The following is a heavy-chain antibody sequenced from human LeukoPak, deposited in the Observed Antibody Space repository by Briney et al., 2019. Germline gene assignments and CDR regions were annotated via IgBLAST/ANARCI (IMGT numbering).Heavy chain of an antibody. V-gene: IGHV3-23*01. CDR1: GFTFSSYA. J-gene: IGHJ3*02. CDR2: ISGSGGST. Sequence: GGSLRLSCAASGFTFSSYAMSWVRQAPGKGLEWVSAISGSGGSTYYADSVKGRFTISRDNSKNTLYLQMNSLRAEDTAVYYCARDDSGSYYDFWSGYTDAFDIWGQGTMVTVSS. D-gene: IGHD3-3*01. CDR3: ARDDSGSYYDFWSGYTDAFDI.